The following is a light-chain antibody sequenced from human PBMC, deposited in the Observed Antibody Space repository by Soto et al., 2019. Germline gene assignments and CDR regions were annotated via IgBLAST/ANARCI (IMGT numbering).Light chain of an antibody. CDR3: SSDAGSIL. CDR2: EVT. Sequence: QSALTQPPSASGSPGQSVTISCTGTSSDVGGYNFVSWYQQHPGKAPKLLIYEVTRRPSRVPARFSGSKSGNTASLTVSGLQAEDEADYYCSSDAGSILFGGGTKVTAL. CDR1: SSDVGGYNF. V-gene: IGLV2-8*01. J-gene: IGLJ2*01.